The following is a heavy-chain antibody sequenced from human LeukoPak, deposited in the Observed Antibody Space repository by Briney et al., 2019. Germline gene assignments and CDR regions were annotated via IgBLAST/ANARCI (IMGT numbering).Heavy chain of an antibody. J-gene: IGHJ4*02. CDR3: ARHRKVTTPFDY. D-gene: IGHD4-17*01. CDR2: IYHSGTT. CDR1: GGSISSSSHY. Sequence: SETLSLTCTVSGGSISSSSHYWGWIRQPPGEGLEWIGIIYHSGTTYYNASLKSRVTISVDTSKNQFSLKLTSVTAADTAVYYCARHRKVTTPFDYWGQGTLVTVSS. V-gene: IGHV4-39*01.